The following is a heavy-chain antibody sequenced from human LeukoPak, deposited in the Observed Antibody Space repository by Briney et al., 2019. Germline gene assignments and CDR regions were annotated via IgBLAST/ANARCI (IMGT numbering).Heavy chain of an antibody. V-gene: IGHV4-34*01. D-gene: IGHD3-9*01. J-gene: IGHJ5*02. CDR1: GGSFSGYY. CDR2: INHSGST. CDR3: ARGGGNRGTYYDILTGPPRDNWFDP. Sequence: SETLSLTCAVYGGSFSGYYWSWIRQPPGKGLEWIGEINHSGSTNYNPSLKSRVTISVDTSKNQFSLKLSSVTAADTAVYYCARGGGNRGTYYDILTGPPRDNWFDPWGQGTLVTVSS.